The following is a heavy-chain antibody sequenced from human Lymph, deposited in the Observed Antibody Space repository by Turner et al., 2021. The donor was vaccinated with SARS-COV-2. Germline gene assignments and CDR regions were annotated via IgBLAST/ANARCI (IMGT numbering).Heavy chain of an antibody. J-gene: IGHJ6*02. CDR3: GGKAGPGRGGGVFYYYYGMDV. CDR2: TTPILCIE. V-gene: IGHV1-69*10. Sequence: QVQLVQSGAEVKKPGSSVKVSCKASGGTFSSYAISWVRQAPGQGREWGGGTTPILCIENDAQTLQGGEENTDEKSPSKAHLGLGSLRASERAGYYCGGKAGPGRGGGVFYYYYGMDVWGQGTTVTVSS. D-gene: IGHD3-16*01. CDR1: GGTFSSYA.